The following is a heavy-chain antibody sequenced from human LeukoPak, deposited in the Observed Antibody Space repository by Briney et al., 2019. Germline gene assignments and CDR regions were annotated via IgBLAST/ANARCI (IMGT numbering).Heavy chain of an antibody. V-gene: IGHV3-53*01. Sequence: AASAFTVSSSFMSWVRQAPGKGLEWVSIIYSNGNTHYADSVRGRFTISRDNSMNTLYLQMNNLRAEDTAVYYCARGDSSGYDTFDYWGQGTQVTVSS. CDR2: IYSNGNT. CDR1: AFTVSSSF. D-gene: IGHD3-22*01. CDR3: ARGDSSGYDTFDY. J-gene: IGHJ4*02.